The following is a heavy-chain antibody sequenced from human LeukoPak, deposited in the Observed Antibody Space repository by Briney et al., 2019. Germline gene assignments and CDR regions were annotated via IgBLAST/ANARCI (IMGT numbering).Heavy chain of an antibody. CDR3: ASPHPLTPSAYSSGWDGPGY. CDR2: IIPIFGTA. Sequence: GSSVKVSCKASGGTFSSYAISWVRQAPGQGLEWMGGIIPIFGTANYAQKFQGRVTITADKSTSTAYMELSSLRSEDTAVYYCASPHPLTPSAYSSGWDGPGYWGQGTLVTVSS. D-gene: IGHD6-19*01. V-gene: IGHV1-69*06. J-gene: IGHJ4*02. CDR1: GGTFSSYA.